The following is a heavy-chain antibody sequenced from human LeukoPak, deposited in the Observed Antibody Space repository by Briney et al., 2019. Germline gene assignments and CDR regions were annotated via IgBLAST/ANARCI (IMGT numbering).Heavy chain of an antibody. V-gene: IGHV4-61*01. Sequence: PSETLSLTCTVSGGSVSSGSYYWSWIRQPPGKGLEWIGYIYYSGSTNYNPSLKSRVTISVDTSKNQFSLKLSSVTAADTAVYFCARGGLYGDYIQPNQFDYWGQGALVSVSS. CDR3: ARGGLYGDYIQPNQFDY. J-gene: IGHJ4*02. CDR1: GGSVSSGSYY. CDR2: IYYSGST. D-gene: IGHD4-17*01.